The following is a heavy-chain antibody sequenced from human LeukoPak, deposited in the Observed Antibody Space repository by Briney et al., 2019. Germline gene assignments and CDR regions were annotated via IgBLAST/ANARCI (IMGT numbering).Heavy chain of an antibody. CDR3: AKEGYSRGYYSYYYMDV. CDR2: ISSSSSYI. D-gene: IGHD6-13*01. V-gene: IGHV3-21*01. CDR1: GFTFSTYT. J-gene: IGHJ6*03. Sequence: GGSLRLSCAASGFTFSTYTMNWVRQAPGKGLEWVSSISSSSSYIYYADSVKGRFTISRDNSKNTLYVQMNSLRAEDTAVYYCAKEGYSRGYYSYYYMDVWGKGTTVTVSS.